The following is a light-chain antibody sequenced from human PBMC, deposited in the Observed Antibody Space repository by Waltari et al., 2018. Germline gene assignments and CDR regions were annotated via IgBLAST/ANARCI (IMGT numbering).Light chain of an antibody. CDR2: DAS. J-gene: IGKJ1*01. Sequence: EIVLTQSPATLSLSPGERATLSCRASQSVSNYLAWYQQNPGQAPRLLIYDASTRATGTPARFSGSGSGTDFTLTISSLEPEDVAVYYCQQYYSTCQFGQGTKVEIK. CDR1: QSVSNY. V-gene: IGKV3-11*01. CDR3: QQYYSTCQ.